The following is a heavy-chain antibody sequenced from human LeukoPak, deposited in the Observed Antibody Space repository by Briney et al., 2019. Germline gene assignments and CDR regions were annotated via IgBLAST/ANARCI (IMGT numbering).Heavy chain of an antibody. CDR1: GFTFSSYA. Sequence: GGSLRLSCAASGFTFSSYAMSWVRQAPGKGLEWVSGISWNSGSIGYADSVKGRFTISRDNAKNSLYLQMNSLRAEDTALYYCAKDFLDGITGTTFDYWGQGTLVTVSS. CDR3: AKDFLDGITGTTFDY. D-gene: IGHD1-7*01. J-gene: IGHJ4*02. CDR2: ISWNSGSI. V-gene: IGHV3-9*01.